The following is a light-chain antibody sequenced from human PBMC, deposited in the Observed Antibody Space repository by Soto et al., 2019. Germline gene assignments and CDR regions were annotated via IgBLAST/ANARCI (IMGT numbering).Light chain of an antibody. V-gene: IGKV3-15*01. CDR1: QSVSSSY. CDR3: QQYNNWPQT. CDR2: GVS. Sequence: DIVLTQSPGTLSLSPGDSATLSCRASQSVSSSYLAWYQQKPGQAPSILIYGVSTRATGIPNRLSGSGSGRQLNLTISRLQSEDFAVYYCQQYNNWPQTCGQGTKVDIK. J-gene: IGKJ1*01.